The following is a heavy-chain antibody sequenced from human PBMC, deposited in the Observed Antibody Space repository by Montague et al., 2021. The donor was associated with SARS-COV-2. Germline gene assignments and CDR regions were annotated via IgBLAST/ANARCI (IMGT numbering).Heavy chain of an antibody. CDR2: INPYNGDI. V-gene: IGHV1-18*03. CDR1: GYSFFRYG. CDR3: ARGHRGYDFDDNFNI. D-gene: IGHD5-12*01. J-gene: IGHJ3*02. Sequence: SVKVSCKASGYSFFRYGISWVRQAPAQGLEWMGWINPYNGDINYAQGLQGRVTMTADTSTSTVHMELRSLRSDDMAVYYCARGHRGYDFDDNFNIWGQGTTVLVSS.